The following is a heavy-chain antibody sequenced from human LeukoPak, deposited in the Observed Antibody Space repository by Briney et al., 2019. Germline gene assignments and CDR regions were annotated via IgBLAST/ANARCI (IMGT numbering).Heavy chain of an antibody. CDR3: ATDYYDSSGYFDY. J-gene: IGHJ4*02. D-gene: IGHD3-22*01. Sequence: SQTLSLTCTVSGGSISSGGYYWSWIRQHPGRGLEWIGYIYYSGSTYYNPSLKSRVTISVDTSKNQFSLKLSSVTAADTAVYYCATDYYDSSGYFDYWGQGTLVTVSS. CDR2: IYYSGST. V-gene: IGHV4-31*03. CDR1: GGSISSGGYY.